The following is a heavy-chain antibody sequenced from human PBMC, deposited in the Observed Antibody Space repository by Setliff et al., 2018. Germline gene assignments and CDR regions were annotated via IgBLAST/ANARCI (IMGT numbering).Heavy chain of an antibody. J-gene: IGHJ4*02. CDR3: ARGSRGYGSSRNFDY. Sequence: LRLSCAASGFTFSSYSMNWVRQAPGKGLEWVSSISSSSSYIYYADSVKGRFTISRDNAKNSLYLQMNSLRAEDTAVYYCARGSRGYGSSRNFDYWGQGTLVTVSS. V-gene: IGHV3-21*01. D-gene: IGHD3-10*01. CDR1: GFTFSSYS. CDR2: ISSSSSYI.